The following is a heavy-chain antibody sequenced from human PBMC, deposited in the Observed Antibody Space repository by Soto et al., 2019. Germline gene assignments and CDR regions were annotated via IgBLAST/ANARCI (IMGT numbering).Heavy chain of an antibody. D-gene: IGHD6-19*01. Sequence: ASVQVSCKASGYTFTSYDINWVRQATGQGLEWMGWMKPNSGNTGYAQKLQGRVTMTRNTSISTAYMELSSLRSEDAAVYYCARKRSGWSITTYYYYYGMDVWGQGTTVTVSS. CDR3: ARKRSGWSITTYYYYYGMDV. CDR2: MKPNSGNT. CDR1: GYTFTSYD. J-gene: IGHJ6*02. V-gene: IGHV1-8*01.